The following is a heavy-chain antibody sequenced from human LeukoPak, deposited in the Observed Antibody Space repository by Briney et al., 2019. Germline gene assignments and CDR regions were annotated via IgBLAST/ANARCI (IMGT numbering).Heavy chain of an antibody. CDR1: GGSISSGGYY. V-gene: IGHV4-31*03. J-gene: IGHJ4*02. D-gene: IGHD4-23*01. CDR2: IYYSGST. Sequence: PPETLSLTCTVSGGSISSGGYYWSWIRQHPGKGLEWIGYIYYSGSTYYNPSLKSRVTISVDTSKNQFSLKLSSVTAADTAVYYRARWGYGGNSHWGQGTLVTGSS. CDR3: ARWGYGGNSH.